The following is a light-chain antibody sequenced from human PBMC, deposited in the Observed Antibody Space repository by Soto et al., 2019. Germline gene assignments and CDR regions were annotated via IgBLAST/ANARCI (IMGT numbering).Light chain of an antibody. CDR3: QQYGSSPRFT. V-gene: IGKV3-20*01. CDR2: GAS. J-gene: IGKJ3*01. CDR1: QIVSSSY. Sequence: EIVLTQSPGTLSLSPGGRANLSCRASQIVSSSYLAWYQQKPGQAPRLLIEGASSRATGIPDRFSGSGSGTDFTRTISRLEPEDFAVYYCQQYGSSPRFTFGPGTKVDI.